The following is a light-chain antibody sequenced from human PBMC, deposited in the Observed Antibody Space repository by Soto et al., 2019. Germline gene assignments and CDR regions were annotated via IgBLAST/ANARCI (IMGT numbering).Light chain of an antibody. J-gene: IGKJ4*01. V-gene: IGKV1-33*01. CDR1: QDIRNY. CDR3: QQYDNRIT. CDR2: DAS. Sequence: DLQLTQSPASLSASVGDRVTITCQASQDIRNYLNWYQQQTGKAPKLLIYDASNLETGVPSRFSGSGSGTDFTLTISSLQPEDIATYYCQQYDNRITVGGGTKVDIK.